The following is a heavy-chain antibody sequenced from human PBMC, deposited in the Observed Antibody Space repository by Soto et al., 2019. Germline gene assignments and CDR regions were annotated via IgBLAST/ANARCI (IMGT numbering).Heavy chain of an antibody. CDR2: IYSSGST. D-gene: IGHD3-22*01. CDR1: GGSTGYY. V-gene: IGHV4-31*03. J-gene: IGHJ3*02. Sequence: PSETLSLTCTVSGGSTGYYWSWIRQHPGKGLEWIGYIYSSGSTFYNPSLNSRLTISVDTSENQFSLKLTSVTAADTAVYYCAGSQYSFDSSGYPSAFGIWGQGTMVTVSS. CDR3: AGSQYSFDSSGYPSAFGI.